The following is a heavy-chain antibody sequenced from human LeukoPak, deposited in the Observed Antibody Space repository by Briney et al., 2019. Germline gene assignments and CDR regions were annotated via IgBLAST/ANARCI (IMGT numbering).Heavy chain of an antibody. CDR3: AKGEYYYDSSGYAFDI. D-gene: IGHD3-22*01. V-gene: IGHV3-30*02. CDR2: IRYDGSNK. Sequence: PGGSLRLSCAASGFTFSSYGMHWVRQAPGKGLEWVAFIRYDGSNKYYADSVKGRFTISRDNSKNTLYLQMNSLRAEDTAVYYCAKGEYYYDSSGYAFDIWGQGTMVTVSS. J-gene: IGHJ3*02. CDR1: GFTFSSYG.